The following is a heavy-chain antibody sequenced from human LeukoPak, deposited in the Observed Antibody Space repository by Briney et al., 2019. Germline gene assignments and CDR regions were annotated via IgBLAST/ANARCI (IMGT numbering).Heavy chain of an antibody. CDR3: ARGVNYDSSGYYFDSWYFDL. D-gene: IGHD3-22*01. Sequence: KPSETLSVTCTVSGGSISTYYWTWIRQPAGKGLEWIGRIYTSGNTNYNPSLKSRLSMSVDTSKNQSSLKLSSVTAADTAVYYCARGVNYDSSGYYFDSWYFDLWGRGTLVTVSS. CDR1: GGSISTYY. CDR2: IYTSGNT. J-gene: IGHJ2*01. V-gene: IGHV4-4*07.